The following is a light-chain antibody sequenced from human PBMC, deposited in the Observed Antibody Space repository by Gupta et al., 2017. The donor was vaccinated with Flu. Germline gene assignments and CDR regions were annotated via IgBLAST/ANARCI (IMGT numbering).Light chain of an antibody. V-gene: IGKV3-15*01. CDR1: QSVDNN. CDR3: HQYHYGPRFFS. J-gene: IGKJ3*01. CDR2: GAS. Sequence: DIVMTQSPATLSVSPGGRATLSCRASQSVDNNLAWYQQKPGRAPRLLIYGASTRATGVPARFSGSGSGTEFTLTISSLQSEDFAVYYCHQYHYGPRFFSFGPGSTVDIK.